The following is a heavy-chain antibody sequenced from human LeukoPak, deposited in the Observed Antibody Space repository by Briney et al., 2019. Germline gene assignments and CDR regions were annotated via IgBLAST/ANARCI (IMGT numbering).Heavy chain of an antibody. J-gene: IGHJ4*02. CDR3: ARGTWPNKPFDY. V-gene: IGHV3-66*01. Sequence: PGGSLRLSCAASGFTVSSYYMSWVRQAPGKGLEWVSVIYSGRSTSYADSVKGRFTIFRDNSKNTLDLQINSLRAEDTAVYYCARGTWPNKPFDYWGQGTLVTVSS. CDR2: IYSGRST. D-gene: IGHD1/OR15-1a*01. CDR1: GFTVSSYY.